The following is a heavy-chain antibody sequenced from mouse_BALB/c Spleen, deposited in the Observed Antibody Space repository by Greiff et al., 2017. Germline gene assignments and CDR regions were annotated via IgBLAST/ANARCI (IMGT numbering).Heavy chain of an antibody. D-gene: IGHD1-1*01. V-gene: IGHV1S56*01. CDR2: IYPGNVNT. Sequence: QVQLQQSGPELVKPGASVRISCKASGYTFTSYYIHWVKQRPGQGLEWIGWIYPGNVNTKYNEKFKGKATLTADKSSSTAYMQLSSLTSEDSAVYFCARLLPYYYAMDYWGQGTSVTVSS. CDR1: GYTFTSYY. CDR3: ARLLPYYYAMDY. J-gene: IGHJ4*01.